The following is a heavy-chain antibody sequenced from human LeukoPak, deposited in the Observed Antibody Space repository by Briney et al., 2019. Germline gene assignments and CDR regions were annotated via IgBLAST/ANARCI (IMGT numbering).Heavy chain of an antibody. D-gene: IGHD2-2*01. J-gene: IGHJ4*02. V-gene: IGHV3-64*01. Sequence: GGSLRLSCAASGFTFSSHAMHWVRQAPGKGLEYVSAISSDGGVTYYANSVKGRFTISRDNSKNTVHLQMGSLRGEDRAVYYCARDPHCGSTSCLSYFDYWGQGTLVTVSS. CDR1: GFTFSSHA. CDR3: ARDPHCGSTSCLSYFDY. CDR2: ISSDGGVT.